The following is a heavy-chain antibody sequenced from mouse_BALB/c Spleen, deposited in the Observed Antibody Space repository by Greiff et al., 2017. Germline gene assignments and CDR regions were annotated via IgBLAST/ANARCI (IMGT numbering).Heavy chain of an antibody. CDR1: GFNIKDYY. J-gene: IGHJ3*01. D-gene: IGHD3-3*01. CDR2: IDPENGNT. CDR3: ARQGRRFAY. V-gene: IGHV14-1*02. Sequence: EVQLQQSGAELVRPGALVKLSCKASGFNIKDYYMHWVKQRPEQGLEWIGWIDPENGNTIYDPKFQGKASITADTSSNTAYLPLSSLTSEDTAVYCCARQGRRFAYWGQGTLVTVSA.